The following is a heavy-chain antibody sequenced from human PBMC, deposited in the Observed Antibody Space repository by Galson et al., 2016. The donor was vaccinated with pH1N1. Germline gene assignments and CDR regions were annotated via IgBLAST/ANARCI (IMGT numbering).Heavy chain of an antibody. Sequence: QSGAEVKKPGESLKISCKGSGYGFPTSWIGWVRQMPGKGLEWMGSIYLDDSDTRYSPSFQGQVTISADKSIRTTYLQWSSLKASDTALYYCSRHVALDPPVEYYYIDVWGKGTTVIVSS. CDR2: IYLDDSDT. CDR3: SRHVALDPPVEYYYIDV. D-gene: IGHD1-1*01. CDR1: GYGFPTSW. V-gene: IGHV5-51*01. J-gene: IGHJ6*03.